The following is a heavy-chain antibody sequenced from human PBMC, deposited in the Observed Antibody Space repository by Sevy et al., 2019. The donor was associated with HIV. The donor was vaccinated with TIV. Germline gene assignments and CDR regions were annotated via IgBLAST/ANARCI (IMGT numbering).Heavy chain of an antibody. Sequence: SETRSLTCAVSGVSVSSDTYYWSWIRQPPGKGLEWIGYVYHTGSTNYSPSFKSRVTISVDTSKNQFSLRLFSVAAADTAVYYCAREPYFFDKSDYYWDYWGQGALVTVSS. CDR3: AREPYFFDKSDYYWDY. D-gene: IGHD2-21*01. J-gene: IGHJ4*02. CDR1: GVSVSSDTYY. V-gene: IGHV4-61*01. CDR2: VYHTGST.